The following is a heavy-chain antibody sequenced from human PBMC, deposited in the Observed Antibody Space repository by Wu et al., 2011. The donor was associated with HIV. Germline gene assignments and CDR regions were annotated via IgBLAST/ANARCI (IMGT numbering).Heavy chain of an antibody. CDR2: INPNSGGT. V-gene: IGHV1-2*02. CDR1: GYTFTDYY. D-gene: IGHD3-9*01. J-gene: IGHJ4*02. CDR3: ARVGRYVDWSLYGFDY. Sequence: QVQLVQSGAEVKKPGASVKVSCKASGYTFTDYYIHWVRQAPGQGLEWMGWINPNSGGTNYAQKFQGRVTMTRDTSISTAYMELSRLRSDDTAVYYCARVGRYVDWSLYGFDYWGQGTLVTVSS.